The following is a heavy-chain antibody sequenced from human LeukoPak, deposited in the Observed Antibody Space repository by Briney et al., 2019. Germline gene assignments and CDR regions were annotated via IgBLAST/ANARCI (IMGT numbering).Heavy chain of an antibody. CDR1: GYSISSGYY. D-gene: IGHD3-3*01. CDR2: IYHSGST. V-gene: IGHV4-38-2*02. J-gene: IGHJ4*02. CDR3: ARGPYYDFWSGYSLPFDY. Sequence: SETLSLTCTVSGYSISSGYYWGWIRQPPGKGLEWIGSIYHSGSTYYNPSLKSRVTISVDTSKNQFSLKLSSVTAADTAVYYCARGPYYDFWSGYSLPFDYWGQGTLVTVSS.